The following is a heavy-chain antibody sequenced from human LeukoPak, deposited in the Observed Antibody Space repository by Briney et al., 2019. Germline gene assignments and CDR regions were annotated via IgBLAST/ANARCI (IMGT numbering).Heavy chain of an antibody. Sequence: PGGSLRLSCVGSAFTFTEYYMAWVRQAPGKGLEWISYISPSSSTVNYADSVKGRFTISRDNAKSSVFLQMNSLRTEDTAVYYCANTEYQRLGTDYWGQGTLVTVSS. CDR3: ANTEYQRLGTDY. V-gene: IGHV3-11*04. D-gene: IGHD2-2*01. CDR2: ISPSSSTV. J-gene: IGHJ4*02. CDR1: AFTFTEYY.